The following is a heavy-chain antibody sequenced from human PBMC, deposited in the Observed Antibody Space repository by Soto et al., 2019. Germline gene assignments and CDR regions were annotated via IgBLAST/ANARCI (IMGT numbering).Heavy chain of an antibody. D-gene: IGHD4-17*01. CDR2: ISRSGSSK. J-gene: IGHJ3*02. CDR1: GITFSSHC. CDR3: AKDRNLYALANAFDI. V-gene: IGHV3-23*01. Sequence: PGRSLRLSCAVSGITFSSHCMSWVRQAPGKGLEWVSNISRSGSSKYYADSVKGRFTISRDNSKNTLYLQMNSLRAEDTAVYYCAKDRNLYALANAFDIWGQGTMVTVSS.